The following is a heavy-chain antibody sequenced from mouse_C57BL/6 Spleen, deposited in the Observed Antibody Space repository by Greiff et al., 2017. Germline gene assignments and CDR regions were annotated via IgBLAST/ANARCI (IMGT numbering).Heavy chain of an antibody. D-gene: IGHD1-1*01. CDR2: INPSNGGT. V-gene: IGHV1-53*01. CDR3: AREGYYYGSSYFDY. CDR1: GYTFTSYW. J-gene: IGHJ2*01. Sequence: VQLQQPGTELVKPAASVKLSCTASGYTFTSYWMHWVKQRPGQGLEWIGNINPSNGGTNYNEKFKSKATLTVDKSSSTAYMQLSSLTSEDSAVDYCAREGYYYGSSYFDYWGQGTTLTVSS.